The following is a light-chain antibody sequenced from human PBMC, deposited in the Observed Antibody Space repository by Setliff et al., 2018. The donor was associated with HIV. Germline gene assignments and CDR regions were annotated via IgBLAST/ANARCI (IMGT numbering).Light chain of an antibody. Sequence: QSALTQPASLSGSPGQSITISCTGTSSNVRSYNLVSWYQQHPGKAPKLMIYEGSKRPSGVSNRFSGSKSGNTASLTISGLQAEDEADYYCSSYATSNTLPFGTGTKGTVL. CDR2: EGS. CDR1: SSNVRSYNL. J-gene: IGLJ1*01. CDR3: SSYATSNTLP. V-gene: IGLV2-14*02.